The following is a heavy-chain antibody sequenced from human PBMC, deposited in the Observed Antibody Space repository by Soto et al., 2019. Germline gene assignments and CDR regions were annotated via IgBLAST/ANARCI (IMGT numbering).Heavy chain of an antibody. D-gene: IGHD2-2*01. J-gene: IGHJ6*01. Sequence: EVQLVESGGGLVQPGRSLRLSCAASGFTFDDYAMHWVRQAPGKGLEWVSGISWNSGSIGYADSVKGRFTISRDNAKNSLYLQMNSLRAEDTALYYCAKDIGYCSSTSCFRSGYYYGMDVW. CDR2: ISWNSGSI. CDR1: GFTFDDYA. V-gene: IGHV3-9*01. CDR3: AKDIGYCSSTSCFRSGYYYGMDV.